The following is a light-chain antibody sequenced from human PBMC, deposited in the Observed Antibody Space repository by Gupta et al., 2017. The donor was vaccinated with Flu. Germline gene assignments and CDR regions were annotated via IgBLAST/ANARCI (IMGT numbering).Light chain of an antibody. CDR3: SSYTGSGTV. CDR2: EVS. J-gene: IGLJ3*02. V-gene: IGLV2-14*01. Sequence: SALTQPASVSGSPGQSITLSCTGTSSDVGAYNYVSWYQQHPGDAPRLMIYEVSYRPSGISNRFSGSKSGTTASLTISGLRAEDDDYYYCSSYTGSGTVFGGGTKVAVL. CDR1: SSDVGAYNY.